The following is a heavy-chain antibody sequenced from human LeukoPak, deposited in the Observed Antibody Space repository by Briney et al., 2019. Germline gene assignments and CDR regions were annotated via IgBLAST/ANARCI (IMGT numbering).Heavy chain of an antibody. J-gene: IGHJ4*02. V-gene: IGHV4-4*02. Sequence: GSLRLSCAASGFTFSSYSMNWVRQPPGKGLEWIGEIYHSGSTNYNPSLKSRVTISVDKSKNHFSLNLKSVTAADAGVYYCVAAALAVDSWGQGTLVTVSS. CDR1: GFTFSSYSM. D-gene: IGHD6-19*01. CDR2: IYHSGST. CDR3: VAAALAVDS.